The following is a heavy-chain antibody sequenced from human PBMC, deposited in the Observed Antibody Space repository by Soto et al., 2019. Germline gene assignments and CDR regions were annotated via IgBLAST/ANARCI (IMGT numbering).Heavy chain of an antibody. J-gene: IGHJ6*02. V-gene: IGHV1-69*01. Sequence: QVQLVQSGAEVKKPGSSVKVSCKASGDTDTNYVISWVRQAPGQGLEWMGGISPKFGTTYSAQKLQDRITIPGDESTSTVYIQRSSLRLVDTAVYYCGAEMTFGKLSVVWGQGTTVTVSS. CDR3: GAEMTFGKLSVV. CDR1: GDTDTNYV. CDR2: ISPKFGTT. D-gene: IGHD3-16*02.